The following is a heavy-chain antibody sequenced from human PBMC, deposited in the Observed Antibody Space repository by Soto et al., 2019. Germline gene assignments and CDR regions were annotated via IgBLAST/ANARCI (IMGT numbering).Heavy chain of an antibody. CDR2: IRSKAYGGTT. CDR3: TRSLYSSSSGRFDY. J-gene: IGHJ4*02. D-gene: IGHD6-6*01. Sequence: PGGSLRLSCTASGFTFGDYAMSWFRQAPGKGLEWVGFIRSKAYGGTTEYAASVKGRFTISRDDSKSIAYLQMNSLKTEDTAVYYCTRSLYSSSSGRFDYWGQGTLVTVSS. V-gene: IGHV3-49*03. CDR1: GFTFGDYA.